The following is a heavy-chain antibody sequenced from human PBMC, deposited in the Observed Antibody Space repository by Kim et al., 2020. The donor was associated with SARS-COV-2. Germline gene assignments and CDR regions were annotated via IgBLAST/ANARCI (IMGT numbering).Heavy chain of an antibody. Sequence: GGSLRLSCAASGFTFSNFWMSWVRQAPGKGPEWVANIKEDGSREYYVDSVKGRFTISRDNAKNSLYLQMNSLRAEDTAVYYCAKDHAVAGCDYWGQGVLVTVST. D-gene: IGHD6-19*01. CDR3: AKDHAVAGCDY. CDR2: IKEDGSRE. V-gene: IGHV3-7*03. CDR1: GFTFSNFW. J-gene: IGHJ4*02.